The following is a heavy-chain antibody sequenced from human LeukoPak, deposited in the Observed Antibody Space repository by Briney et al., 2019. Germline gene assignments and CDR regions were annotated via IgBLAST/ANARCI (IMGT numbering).Heavy chain of an antibody. D-gene: IGHD6-19*01. CDR3: ARHLAVAGTNYNWFDR. Sequence: PPETLSHTFTVSDGSISSNNYYWAWIRQPPGKGLEWIGSRFYSGSTYYNPSLKSRVIVSVDTSKNQFFLRLNSVTAADTAVYHCARHLAVAGTNYNWFDRWGQGNHVTVSS. CDR2: RFYSGST. V-gene: IGHV4-39*01. CDR1: DGSISSNNYY. J-gene: IGHJ5*02.